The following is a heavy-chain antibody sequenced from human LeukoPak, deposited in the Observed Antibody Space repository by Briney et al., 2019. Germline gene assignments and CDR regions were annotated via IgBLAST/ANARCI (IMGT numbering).Heavy chain of an antibody. Sequence: GGSLRLSCAASGFTFSSYAMSWVRQAPGKGLEWVGRIKSKTDGGTTDYAAPVKGRFTISRDDSKNTLYLQMNSLKTEDTAVYYCTTGALRFLEWLPLWGQGTMVTVSS. J-gene: IGHJ3*01. V-gene: IGHV3-15*01. CDR1: GFTFSSYA. D-gene: IGHD3-3*01. CDR2: IKSKTDGGTT. CDR3: TTGALRFLEWLPL.